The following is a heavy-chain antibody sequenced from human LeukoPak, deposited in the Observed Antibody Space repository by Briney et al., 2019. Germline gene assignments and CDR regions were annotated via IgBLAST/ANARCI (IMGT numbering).Heavy chain of an antibody. D-gene: IGHD3-22*01. CDR1: GFTFSDYY. CDR3: ARVTYYYDSSVYYNLQSGAFDI. J-gene: IGHJ3*02. V-gene: IGHV3-11*01. Sequence: GGSLRLSCAASGFTFSDYYMTWIRQAPGKGLEWVSYISGSAIIIYYADSVKGRFTVSRDNTKNSLYLQMNSLRAEDTAVYYCARVTYYYDSSVYYNLQSGAFDIWGQGTMVTVSS. CDR2: ISGSAIII.